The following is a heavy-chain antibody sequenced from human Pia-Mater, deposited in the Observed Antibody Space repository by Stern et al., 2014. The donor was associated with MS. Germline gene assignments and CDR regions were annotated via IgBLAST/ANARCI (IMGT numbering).Heavy chain of an antibody. V-gene: IGHV2-5*02. CDR3: AQRAVNMVRGVSFFDS. Sequence: QVTLRESGPTLVKPTQTLTLTCAISGFSLSASGVSVGWIRQPPGKALEWLVLIYWDDDKRYSPSLKSRLTITKDSSKTQVVLTMTNMDPVDTATYYCAQRAVNMVRGVSFFDSWGQGTLVTVSS. CDR1: GFSLSASGVS. D-gene: IGHD3-10*01. CDR2: IYWDDDK. J-gene: IGHJ4*02.